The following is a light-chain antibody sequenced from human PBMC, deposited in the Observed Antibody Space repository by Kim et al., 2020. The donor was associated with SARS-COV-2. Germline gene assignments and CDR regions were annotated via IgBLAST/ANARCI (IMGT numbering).Light chain of an antibody. J-gene: IGKJ2*01. V-gene: IGKV3-15*01. CDR1: HPLNRN. CDR2: GAS. CDR3: QPYNNRPPYT. Sequence: EVVVTQSPAALYLSPGQSVTFSCRASHPLNRNLAWYQQKPGKSPRLLISGASTRAAGVPVRFSGGGSGTDYSLTISSLQSEDFAIYYCQPYNNRPPYTFGQGTKLEI.